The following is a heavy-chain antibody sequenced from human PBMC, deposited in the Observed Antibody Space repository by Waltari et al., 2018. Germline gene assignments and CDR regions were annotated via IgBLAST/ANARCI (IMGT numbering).Heavy chain of an antibody. CDR3: ARTIKGNYFPFDY. CDR2: FYYGEST. Sequence: QLQLQESGPGLVKPSETLSLTCTVSAGSINSSGYYWGWNRQPPGKGLEWIGKFYYGESTDYTPSLNGRVTISVDTSKNRFSLKLSSVTASDTAIYYCARTIKGNYFPFDYWGQGTLVTVSS. V-gene: IGHV4-39*01. D-gene: IGHD1-7*01. CDR1: AGSINSSGYY. J-gene: IGHJ4*02.